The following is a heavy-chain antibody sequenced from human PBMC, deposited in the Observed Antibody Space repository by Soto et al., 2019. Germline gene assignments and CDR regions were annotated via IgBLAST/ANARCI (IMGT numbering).Heavy chain of an antibody. CDR1: GGSFSGYY. CDR3: ARGSSSWWLGVGFDP. V-gene: IGHV4-34*01. J-gene: IGHJ5*02. D-gene: IGHD6-13*01. Sequence: QVQLQQWGAGLLKPSETLSLTCAVYGGSFSGYYWSWIRQPPGKGLEWIGEINHSGSTNYNPSLKSRVTISVDTSNNQFSLKLSSVTAADTAVYYCARGSSSWWLGVGFDPWGQGTLVTVSS. CDR2: INHSGST.